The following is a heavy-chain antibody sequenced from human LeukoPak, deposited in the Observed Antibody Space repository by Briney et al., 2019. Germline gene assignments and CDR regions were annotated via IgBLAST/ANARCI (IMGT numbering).Heavy chain of an antibody. CDR1: GFTFSSYW. CDR2: IWYDGSNK. D-gene: IGHD6-13*01. V-gene: IGHV3-33*08. Sequence: GGSLRLSCAASGFTFSSYWMSWVRQAPGKGLEWVAVIWYDGSNKYYADSVKGRFTISRDNSKNTLYLQMNSLRAEDTAVYYCAREAIAAAFRYYYYGMDVWGQGTTVTVSS. CDR3: AREAIAAAFRYYYYGMDV. J-gene: IGHJ6*02.